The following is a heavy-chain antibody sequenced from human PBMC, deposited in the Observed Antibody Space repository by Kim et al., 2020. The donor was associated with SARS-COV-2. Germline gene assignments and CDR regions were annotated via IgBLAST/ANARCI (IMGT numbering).Heavy chain of an antibody. CDR2: IYYSGST. CDR1: GDSISRNSYY. Sequence: SETLSLTRTVSGDSISRNSYYWGWIRQPPGKGLEWIGSIYYSGSTYYNPSLKSRVIISVDTSKNQFSLKLNSVTAADTAVYYCARQRATGDAFDVWGQGT. D-gene: IGHD1-1*01. V-gene: IGHV4-39*01. J-gene: IGHJ3*01. CDR3: ARQRATGDAFDV.